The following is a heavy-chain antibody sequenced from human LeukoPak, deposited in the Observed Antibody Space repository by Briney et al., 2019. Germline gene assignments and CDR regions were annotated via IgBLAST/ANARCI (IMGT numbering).Heavy chain of an antibody. CDR1: GGSISSGGYS. V-gene: IGHV4-30-2*01. D-gene: IGHD1-26*01. CDR2: IYHSGST. CDR3: ARVGCELNWFDL. Sequence: KPSQTLSLTSAVSGGSISSGGYSWSWIRQPPGKGLEWIGYIYHSGSTYYNPSLKSRVTISVDRSKNQFSLKLSSVTAADTAVYYCARVGCELNWFDLWGQGTLVTVSS. J-gene: IGHJ5*02.